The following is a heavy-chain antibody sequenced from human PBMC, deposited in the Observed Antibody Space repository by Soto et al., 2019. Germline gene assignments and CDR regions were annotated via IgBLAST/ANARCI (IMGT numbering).Heavy chain of an antibody. CDR3: ARGTRRAAAGAYYYYGMDV. Sequence: SETLSLTCAVYGGSFSGYYWSWIRQPPGKGLEWIGEINHSGSTNYNPSLKSRVTISVDTSKNQFSLKLSSVTAVDTAVYYCARGTRRAAAGAYYYYGMDVWGQGTTVTVSS. J-gene: IGHJ6*02. CDR2: INHSGST. CDR1: GGSFSGYY. V-gene: IGHV4-34*01. D-gene: IGHD6-13*01.